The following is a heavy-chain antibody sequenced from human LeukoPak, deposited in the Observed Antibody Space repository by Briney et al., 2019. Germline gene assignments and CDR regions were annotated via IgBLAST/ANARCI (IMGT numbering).Heavy chain of an antibody. J-gene: IGHJ5*02. V-gene: IGHV3-7*01. D-gene: IGHD3-10*01. CDR1: GFTFSSYW. CDR2: IKQDGSEK. Sequence: GGSLRLSCAASGFTFSSYWMSWVRQAPGKGPEWVANIKQDGSEKYYVDSVKGRFTTSRDNAKNSLYLQMNSLRAEDTAVYYCAREAYYGSGSDVVHWGQGTLVTVSS. CDR3: AREAYYGSGSDVVH.